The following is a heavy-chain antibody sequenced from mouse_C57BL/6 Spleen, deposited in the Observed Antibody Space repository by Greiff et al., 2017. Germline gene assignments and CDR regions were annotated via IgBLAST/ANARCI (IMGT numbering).Heavy chain of an antibody. Sequence: QVQLQQPGAELVRPGSSVKLSCKASGYTFTSYWMDWVKQRPGQGLEWIGNIYPSDSETHYNQKFKDKATLTVDKSSSTAYMQLSSLTSEDSAVYYCARGECSNYEFDYWGQGTLVTVSA. CDR2: IYPSDSET. CDR1: GYTFTSYW. D-gene: IGHD2-5*01. J-gene: IGHJ3*01. CDR3: ARGECSNYEFDY. V-gene: IGHV1-61*01.